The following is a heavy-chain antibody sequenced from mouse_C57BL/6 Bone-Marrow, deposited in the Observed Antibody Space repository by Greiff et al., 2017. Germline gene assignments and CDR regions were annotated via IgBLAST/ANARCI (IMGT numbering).Heavy chain of an antibody. CDR2: IDPNSGGT. J-gene: IGHJ2*01. CDR3: GRNGYYFDY. Sequence: VQLQQPGAELVKPGASVKLSCKASGYTFTSYWMHWVKQRPGRGLEWIGRIDPNSGGTKDNEKFKSKATLTVDKPSSTAYMQLSILTSEDSAVYCCGRNGYYFDYWGQGTTLTVSS. CDR1: GYTFTSYW. V-gene: IGHV1-72*01.